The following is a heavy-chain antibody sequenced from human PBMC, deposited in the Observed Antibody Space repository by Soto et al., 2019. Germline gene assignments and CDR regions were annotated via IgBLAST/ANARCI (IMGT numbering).Heavy chain of an antibody. CDR1: GITFVTYA. Sequence: PGGSLRLSCAASGITFVTYAMHWVRRAPGKGLEWVAVISYDGNYKYYADSVQGRFTISRDNSKNTLYLQMNSLRAEDTAVYYCARAPDYGSGSSRRYWYLDLWGRGTLVTVSS. CDR2: ISYDGNYK. D-gene: IGHD3-10*01. CDR3: ARAPDYGSGSSRRYWYLDL. J-gene: IGHJ2*01. V-gene: IGHV3-30-3*01.